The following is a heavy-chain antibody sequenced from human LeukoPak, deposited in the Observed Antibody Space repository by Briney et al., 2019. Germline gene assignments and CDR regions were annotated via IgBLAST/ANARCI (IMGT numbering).Heavy chain of an antibody. V-gene: IGHV4-34*01. CDR3: AGRKRGYSYGYAGSFDY. J-gene: IGHJ4*02. CDR1: GGSFSGYY. CDR2: INHSGST. D-gene: IGHD5-18*01. Sequence: SETLSLTCAVYGGSFSGYYWSWIRQPPGKGLEWIGEINHSGSTNYNPSLKSRVTISVDTSKNQFSLKLSSVTAADTAVYYCAGRKRGYSYGYAGSFDYWGQGTLVTVSS.